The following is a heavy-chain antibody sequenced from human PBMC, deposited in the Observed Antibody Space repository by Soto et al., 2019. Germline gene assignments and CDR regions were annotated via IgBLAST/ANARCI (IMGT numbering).Heavy chain of an antibody. CDR1: GFTFSDYY. Sequence: GGSLRLSCAASGFTFSDYYMSWIRQAPGKGLEWVSYISSSGSTIYYADSVKGRFTISRDNAKNSLYLQMNSLRAEDTAVYYCARDAIDYYDSSGYSPPFDYWGQGTLVTVSS. D-gene: IGHD3-22*01. CDR3: ARDAIDYYDSSGYSPPFDY. J-gene: IGHJ4*02. V-gene: IGHV3-11*01. CDR2: ISSSGSTI.